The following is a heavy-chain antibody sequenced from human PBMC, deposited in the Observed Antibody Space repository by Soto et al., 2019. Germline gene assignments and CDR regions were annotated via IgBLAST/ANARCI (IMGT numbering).Heavy chain of an antibody. CDR2: IVHLPGTT. D-gene: IGHD6-19*01. V-gene: IGHV1-69*01. CDR1: GCTFTKYA. CDR3: ASGVGGIGGSIGWPDSAFDV. Sequence: QVHLVQSVAAVRKPGSSVKVSCKASGCTFTKYAITWVRQAPRQGLEWMGGIVHLPGTTNYAQKFRGRVTMSADESTRTAYLELSILRSEDTAVYYLASGVGGIGGSIGWPDSAFDVWGPGTMVSVSS. J-gene: IGHJ3*01.